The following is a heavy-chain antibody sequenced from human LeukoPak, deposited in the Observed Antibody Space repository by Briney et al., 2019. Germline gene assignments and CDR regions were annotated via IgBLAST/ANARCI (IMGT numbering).Heavy chain of an antibody. V-gene: IGHV4-59*08. Sequence: SETLSLTCTVSGGSVSGYYRSWIRQPPGKGLEWIGYIFYTGTTLYSPSLKTRVTMSVDTSENQFSLKLSSVTAADTAVYYCARHDVVPVIRRGFDFWGQGTLVTVSS. J-gene: IGHJ4*02. CDR3: ARHDVVPVIRRGFDF. D-gene: IGHD2-21*02. CDR1: GGSVSGYY. CDR2: IFYTGTT.